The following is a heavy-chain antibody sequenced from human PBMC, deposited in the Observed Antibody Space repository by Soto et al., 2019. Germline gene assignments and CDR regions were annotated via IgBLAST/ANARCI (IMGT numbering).Heavy chain of an antibody. CDR1: GGSFSGYY. CDR2: INHSGST. V-gene: IGHV4-34*01. D-gene: IGHD5-18*01. Sequence: SETLSHTCSAYGGSFSGYYWSRIRQPPGKGLEWIGEINHSGSTNYNPSLKSRVTISVDTSNNQFSLKLSSVTAADTAVYYCARTPYSYDYYYGMDVWGQGTTVT. CDR3: ARTPYSYDYYYGMDV. J-gene: IGHJ6*02.